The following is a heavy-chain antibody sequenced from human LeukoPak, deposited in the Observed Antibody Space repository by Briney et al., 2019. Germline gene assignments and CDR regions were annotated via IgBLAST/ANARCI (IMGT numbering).Heavy chain of an antibody. D-gene: IGHD3-10*01. CDR2: IYYSGST. CDR3: ARYGSGTYPRFDY. Sequence: SETLSLTCTVSGGSISGYYWSWIRQPPGEGLEWIGYIYYSGSTNYNPSLQSRVTISVDTSKNQFSLNLSSVTAADTAVYYCARYGSGTYPRFDYWGRGTLVTVSS. CDR1: GGSISGYY. V-gene: IGHV4-59*08. J-gene: IGHJ4*02.